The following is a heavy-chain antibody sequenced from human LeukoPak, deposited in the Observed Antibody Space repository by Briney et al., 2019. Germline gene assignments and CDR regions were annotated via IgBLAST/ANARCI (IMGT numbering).Heavy chain of an antibody. Sequence: SETLSLTCAVYGGSFSGYYWSWIRQPPGKGLEWIGEINHSGSTNYNPSLKSRVTISVDTSKNQFSLKLSSVTAADTAVYYCARGLGDCSGGSCYLFDYWGQGTLVTVSS. CDR3: ARGLGDCSGGSCYLFDY. CDR2: INHSGST. J-gene: IGHJ4*02. V-gene: IGHV4-34*01. D-gene: IGHD2-15*01. CDR1: GGSFSGYY.